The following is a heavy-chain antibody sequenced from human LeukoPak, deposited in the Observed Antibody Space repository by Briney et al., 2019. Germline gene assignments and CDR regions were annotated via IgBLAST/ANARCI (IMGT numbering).Heavy chain of an antibody. D-gene: IGHD3-10*01. CDR2: ISYDGSNK. CDR1: GFTFSSYA. J-gene: IGHJ4*02. V-gene: IGHV3-30-3*02. Sequence: PGRSLRLSCAASGFTFSSYAMHWVRQAPGKGLEWVAVISYDGSNKYYADSVKGRFTISRDNSKNTLDLQMNSLRAEDTAVYYCAKRGSASESYYLDYWGQGTLVTVSS. CDR3: AKRGSASESYYLDY.